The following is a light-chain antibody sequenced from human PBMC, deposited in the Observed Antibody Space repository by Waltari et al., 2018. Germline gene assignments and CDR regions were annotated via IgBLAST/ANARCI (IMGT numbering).Light chain of an antibody. V-gene: IGLV2-14*03. CDR2: DVS. Sequence: QSALTQPASVSGSPGQSITISCTGTSSDVGTSNSVSWYQDHPGQGPKVIIYDVSNRPSWVSARFSGSKSGNTASLTISGLQAEDEADYYCSSQSSDNVVLFGGGTKVTVL. CDR3: SSQSSDNVVL. J-gene: IGLJ3*02. CDR1: SSDVGTSNS.